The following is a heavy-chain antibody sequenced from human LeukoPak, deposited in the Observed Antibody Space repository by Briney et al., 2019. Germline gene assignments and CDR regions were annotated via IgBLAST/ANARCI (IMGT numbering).Heavy chain of an antibody. J-gene: IGHJ4*02. CDR1: GGSISSYY. D-gene: IGHD3-10*01. CDR2: IYYSGST. CDR3: ARERYGSGSYWQDY. Sequence: TSETLSLTCTVSGGSISSYYWSWIRQPPGKGLEWIGYIYYSGSTNYNPSLKSRVTTSVDTSKNQFSLKLSSVTAADTAVYYCARERYGSGSYWQDYWGQGTLVTVSS. V-gene: IGHV4-59*01.